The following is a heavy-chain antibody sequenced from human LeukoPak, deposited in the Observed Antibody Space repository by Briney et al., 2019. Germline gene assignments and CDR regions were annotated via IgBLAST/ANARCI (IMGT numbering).Heavy chain of an antibody. D-gene: IGHD4-17*01. V-gene: IGHV4-34*01. CDR3: ARVGDDYGDYWYFDL. CDR1: GVSFSGYY. Sequence: PSETLSLTCAVYGVSFSGYYWSWIRQPPGKGLEWIGEINHSGSTNYNPSLKSRVTISVDTSKNQFSLKLSSVTAADTAVYYCARVGDDYGDYWYFDLWGRGTLVTVSS. CDR2: INHSGST. J-gene: IGHJ2*01.